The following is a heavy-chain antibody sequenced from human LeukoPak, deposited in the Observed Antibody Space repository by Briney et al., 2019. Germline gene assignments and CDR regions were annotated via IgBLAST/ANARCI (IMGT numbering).Heavy chain of an antibody. CDR3: AKDDYDILTGSDFDY. J-gene: IGHJ4*02. V-gene: IGHV3-48*03. CDR1: GFTFSSYE. D-gene: IGHD3-9*01. Sequence: GGSLRLSCAASGFTFSSYEMNWVRQAPGKGLEWVSYISSSGGTIYYADSVKGRFTISRDNSKNTLYLQMNSLRAEDTAVYYCAKDDYDILTGSDFDYWGQGTLVTVSS. CDR2: ISSSGGTI.